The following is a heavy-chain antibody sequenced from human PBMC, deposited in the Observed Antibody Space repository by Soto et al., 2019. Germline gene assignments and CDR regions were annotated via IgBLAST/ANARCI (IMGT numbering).Heavy chain of an antibody. Sequence: GASVKVSCKASRVAFSKFLVTWVRQAPGLGLEWVGGIIPIFGTANYAQKFQGRVTITADESTSTSYMEVNNLRSEDTAVYYCAKVRYSSPMGYYYGMDVWGQGTTVTVSS. V-gene: IGHV1-69*13. CDR2: IIPIFGTA. CDR1: RVAFSKFL. J-gene: IGHJ6*02. CDR3: AKVRYSSPMGYYYGMDV. D-gene: IGHD6-19*01.